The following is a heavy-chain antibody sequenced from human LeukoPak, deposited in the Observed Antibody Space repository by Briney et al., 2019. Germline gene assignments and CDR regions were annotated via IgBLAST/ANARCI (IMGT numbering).Heavy chain of an antibody. CDR3: ARQTGYCSSTSCYRWNY. V-gene: IGHV5-51*01. Sequence: GKSLQISCQASGSTFTSYWIGWVRQLPGKGLEWMGIIYPGDSDTRYSPSFQGQVTISADKSISTAYLQWSSLKASDTAMYYCARQTGYCSSTSCYRWNYWGQGTLVTVSS. D-gene: IGHD2-2*02. CDR1: GSTFTSYW. CDR2: IYPGDSDT. J-gene: IGHJ4*02.